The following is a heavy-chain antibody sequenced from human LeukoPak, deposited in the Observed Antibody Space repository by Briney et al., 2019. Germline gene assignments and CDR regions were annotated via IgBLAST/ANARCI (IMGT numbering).Heavy chain of an antibody. CDR1: GGSISSGDYY. Sequence: PSETLSLTCTVSGGSISSGDYYWSWIRQPPGKGLEWIGYIYYSGSTYYNPSLKSRVTISVDTSKNQFSLKLSSVTAADTAVYYCASSPTMIVVVTSLSYFDYWGQGTLVTVSS. V-gene: IGHV4-30-4*01. CDR2: IYYSGST. J-gene: IGHJ4*02. CDR3: ASSPTMIVVVTSLSYFDY. D-gene: IGHD3-22*01.